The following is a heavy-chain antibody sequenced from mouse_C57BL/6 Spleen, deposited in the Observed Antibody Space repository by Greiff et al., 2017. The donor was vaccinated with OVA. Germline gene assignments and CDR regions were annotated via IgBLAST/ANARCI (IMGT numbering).Heavy chain of an antibody. CDR3: TRESDPHFDY. Sequence: QVQLQQSGAELVRPGASVTLSCKASGYTFTDYEMHWVKQTPVHGLEWIGAIDPETGGTAYNQKFKGKAILTADKSSSTAYMELRSLTSVDSAVYFCTRESDPHFDYWGQGTTLTDSS. CDR1: GYTFTDYE. D-gene: IGHD2-13*01. J-gene: IGHJ2*01. CDR2: IDPETGGT. V-gene: IGHV1-15*01.